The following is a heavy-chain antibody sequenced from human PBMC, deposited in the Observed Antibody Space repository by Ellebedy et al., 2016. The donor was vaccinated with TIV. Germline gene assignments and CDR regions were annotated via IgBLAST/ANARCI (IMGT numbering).Heavy chain of an antibody. V-gene: IGHV3-7*01. CDR3: VGFGVFNL. Sequence: PGGSLRLSCAAWGFSFSNFWMSWVRQAPGKGLEWVAHIKTDGNETYYVDSVKGRFTISRENAKNALFLQMDGLRVDDSAVYYCVGFGVFNLWGQGAPVTVSS. CDR1: GFSFSNFW. D-gene: IGHD3-3*01. CDR2: IKTDGNET. J-gene: IGHJ5*02.